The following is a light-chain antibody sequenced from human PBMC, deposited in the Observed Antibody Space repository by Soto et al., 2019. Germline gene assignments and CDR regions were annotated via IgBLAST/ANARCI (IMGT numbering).Light chain of an antibody. J-gene: IGKJ3*01. CDR2: AAS. Sequence: EIVVTQSPGILSVSPGDRATLSCRASQSVGRNLAWYQQKPGQAPTLLIYAASTRATGLPASFSGSGSGTDFTLTISSLQSEDLAVYYCQEYSKWPLFTFGPGTRVDIK. V-gene: IGKV3-15*01. CDR1: QSVGRN. CDR3: QEYSKWPLFT.